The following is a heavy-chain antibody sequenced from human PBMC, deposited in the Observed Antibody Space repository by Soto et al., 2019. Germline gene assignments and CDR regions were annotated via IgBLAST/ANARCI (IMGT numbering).Heavy chain of an antibody. CDR2: IYSGGST. D-gene: IGHD3-10*01. Sequence: EVQLVESGGGLVQPGGSLRLSCAASGFTVSSNYMSWVRQAPGKGLEWVSIIYSGGSTNYADSVKGRFTISRDNSKNTLYLQMNSLRAEDTAVYYCATSGRGDPWYYGMDVWGQGTTVTVSS. J-gene: IGHJ6*02. CDR3: ATSGRGDPWYYGMDV. V-gene: IGHV3-66*01. CDR1: GFTVSSNY.